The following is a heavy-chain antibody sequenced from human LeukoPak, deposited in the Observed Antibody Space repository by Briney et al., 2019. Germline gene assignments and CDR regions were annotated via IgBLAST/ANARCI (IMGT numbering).Heavy chain of an antibody. Sequence: ASVKVSCKASGYTFTGYYMHWVRQAPGQGLEWMGWINLNSGGTNYAQKFQGRVTMTRDTSNSTAYMELSRLRSDDTAVYYCAREGLYYDILTGINWFDPWGQGTLVTVSS. V-gene: IGHV1-2*02. J-gene: IGHJ5*02. CDR1: GYTFTGYY. CDR3: AREGLYYDILTGINWFDP. CDR2: INLNSGGT. D-gene: IGHD3-9*01.